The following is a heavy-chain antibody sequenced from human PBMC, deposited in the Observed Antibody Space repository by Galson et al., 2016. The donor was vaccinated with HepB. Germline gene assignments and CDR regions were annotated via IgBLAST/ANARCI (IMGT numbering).Heavy chain of an antibody. V-gene: IGHV4-31*03. CDR2: ISYRGST. J-gene: IGHJ5*02. CDR1: GDSISTGGYY. Sequence: TLSLTCTVSGDSISTGGYYWSWIRQHPGKGLEWIGYISYRGSTDYNSSLKTRVTISADTSKNQFSLKLRAVTAADTAVYYCARGRRSRFLDWQKAWFDTWGPGTLVTVSS. CDR3: ARGRRSRFLDWQKAWFDT. D-gene: IGHD3/OR15-3a*01.